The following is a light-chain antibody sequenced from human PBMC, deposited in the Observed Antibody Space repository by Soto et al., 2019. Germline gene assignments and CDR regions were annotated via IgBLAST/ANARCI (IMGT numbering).Light chain of an antibody. J-gene: IGKJ5*01. CDR3: QQYNSYSIG. CDR2: DAS. V-gene: IGKV1-5*01. Sequence: DIQMTQSPSTLSASVGDRGTITCRASQSLSSWLAWYQQKPRKAPKLLLYDASSLESGVPSRFSGSGSGTEFTLTITSPQPNDVAPSYGQQYNSYSIGFGQGTRLEIK. CDR1: QSLSSW.